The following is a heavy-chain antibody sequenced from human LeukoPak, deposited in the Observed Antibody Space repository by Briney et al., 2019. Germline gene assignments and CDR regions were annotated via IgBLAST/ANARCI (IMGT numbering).Heavy chain of an antibody. CDR3: ATQMAYYYDSSGYYGAFDI. Sequence: GASVKVSCKVSGYTLTELSMHWVREAPGKGLEWMGGFDPEDGETIYAQKFQGRVTMTEDTSTDTAYMELSSLRSEDTAVYYCATQMAYYYDSSGYYGAFDIWGQGTMVTVSS. J-gene: IGHJ3*02. V-gene: IGHV1-24*01. D-gene: IGHD3-22*01. CDR2: FDPEDGET. CDR1: GYTLTELS.